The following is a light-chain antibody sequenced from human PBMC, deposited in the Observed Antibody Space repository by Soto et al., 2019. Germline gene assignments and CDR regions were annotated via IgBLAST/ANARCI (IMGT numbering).Light chain of an antibody. CDR3: QQYNNWPPLT. V-gene: IGKV3-15*01. Sequence: EIVMCQCPATLSVSTGERATLSCRASQSVSSNLAWYQQKPGQAPRLLIYGASTRATGIPARFSGSGSGTEFTLTISSLQSEDFAVYSCQQYNNWPPLTFGGATKVDIK. CDR2: GAS. CDR1: QSVSSN. J-gene: IGKJ4*01.